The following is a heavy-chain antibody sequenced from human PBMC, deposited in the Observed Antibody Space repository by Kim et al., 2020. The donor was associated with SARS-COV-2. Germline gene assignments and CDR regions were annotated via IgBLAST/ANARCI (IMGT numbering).Heavy chain of an antibody. CDR1: GFTFSKYG. D-gene: IGHD2-2*03. V-gene: IGHV3-33*01. J-gene: IGHJ4*02. Sequence: GGSLRLSCAASGFTFSKYGMHWVRQAPGKGLEWVALMYYDGTEKYYGDSVRGRFTISRDNSKNVLYLQMNSLRVEDTAVYYCARDGHCSSNNRQLDYWGQGTLVSVSS. CDR3: ARDGHCSSNNRQLDY. CDR2: MYYDGTEK.